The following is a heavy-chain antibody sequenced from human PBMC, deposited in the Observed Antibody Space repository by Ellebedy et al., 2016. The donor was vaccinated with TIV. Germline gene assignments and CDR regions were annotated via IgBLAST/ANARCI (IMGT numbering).Heavy chain of an antibody. D-gene: IGHD6-19*01. CDR3: ARGTGYSIGWYIDYYGMDV. J-gene: IGHJ6*02. V-gene: IGHV3-74*01. CDR1: GFTSRTYW. Sequence: PGGSLRLSCVVSGFTSRTYWFPWVPPAPGKGLVWVSHINTDGSVTTYADSVKGRFTISRNNAKNTLYLEMKSLRAEDTAVYYCARGTGYSIGWYIDYYGMDVWGQGTTVTVSS. CDR2: INTDGSVT.